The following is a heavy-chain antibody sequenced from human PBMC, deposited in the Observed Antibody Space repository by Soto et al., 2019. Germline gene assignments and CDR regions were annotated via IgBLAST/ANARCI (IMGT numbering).Heavy chain of an antibody. D-gene: IGHD6-13*01. J-gene: IGHJ6*01. CDR3: ARHGIAAAGIPSYYYGMDV. Sequence: EYLRGSWKGCGNGFTSSWTVWLRQMHGKGLALMGRIDPSDSYTNYSPSFQGHVTISADKSISTAYLEWSSLKASDTAMYYCARHGIAAAGIPSYYYGMDVWGQGTTVTVFS. V-gene: IGHV5-10-1*01. CDR1: GNGFTSSW. CDR2: IDPSDSYT.